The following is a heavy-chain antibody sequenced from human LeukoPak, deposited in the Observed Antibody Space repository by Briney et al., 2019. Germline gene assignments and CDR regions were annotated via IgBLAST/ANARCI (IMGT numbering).Heavy chain of an antibody. CDR3: ARLKGEASVTERFDY. CDR2: IHYSGTT. D-gene: IGHD3-16*01. Sequence: PSETLSLTCTVSGGSISGYYWTWIRQPPGKGLEWLGYIHYSGTTSHNPSLKSRVSISVDTSKNQFSLKVSSVTAADTAVYYCARLKGEASVTERFDYWGQGTLVTVSP. CDR1: GGSISGYY. V-gene: IGHV4-59*08. J-gene: IGHJ4*02.